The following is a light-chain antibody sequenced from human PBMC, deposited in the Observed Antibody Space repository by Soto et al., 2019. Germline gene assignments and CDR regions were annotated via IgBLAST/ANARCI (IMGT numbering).Light chain of an antibody. Sequence: EIVLTQSPGTLSLSPGERVTLSCRASQSIDNNHLAWYQQKPGQAPRLLIHGTSNRATGIPARFSGSGSGTDFTLTFRRLEPDDFAVYYCEYYGTAITFGGGTKVEIK. CDR1: QSIDNNH. CDR3: EYYGTAIT. V-gene: IGKV3-20*01. CDR2: GTS. J-gene: IGKJ4*01.